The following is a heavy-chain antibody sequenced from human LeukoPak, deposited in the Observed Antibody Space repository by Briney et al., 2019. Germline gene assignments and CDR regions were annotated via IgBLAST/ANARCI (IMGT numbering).Heavy chain of an antibody. D-gene: IGHD5-12*01. V-gene: IGHV3-48*01. J-gene: IGHJ6*02. CDR2: ISSSSSTI. Sequence: GGSLRLSCAASGFTFSSYSMNWVRQAPGKGLEWVSYISSSSSTIYYADSVKGRFTISRDNAKNSLYLQMNSLRAEDTAVYYCAREGAYSEWLRYYYYCGMDVWGQGTTVTVSS. CDR1: GFTFSSYS. CDR3: AREGAYSEWLRYYYYCGMDV.